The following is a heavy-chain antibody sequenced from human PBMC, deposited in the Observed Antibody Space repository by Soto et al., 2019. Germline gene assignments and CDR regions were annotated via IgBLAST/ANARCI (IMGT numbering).Heavy chain of an antibody. Sequence: QVQLVQSGAEVKKPGSSVKVSCKASGGTFSSYTISWVRQAPGQGLEWMGRIIPILGIANYAQKFQGRVTITADKSTSTAYRELSSLRSEDTAVYYCARVESQQLVLYYYGMDVWGQGTTVTVSS. D-gene: IGHD6-13*01. CDR3: ARVESQQLVLYYYGMDV. CDR1: GGTFSSYT. V-gene: IGHV1-69*02. J-gene: IGHJ6*02. CDR2: IIPILGIA.